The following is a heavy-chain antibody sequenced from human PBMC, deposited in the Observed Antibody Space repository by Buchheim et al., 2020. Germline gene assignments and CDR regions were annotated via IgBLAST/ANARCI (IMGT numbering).Heavy chain of an antibody. D-gene: IGHD7-27*01. CDR2: INQDGSGK. J-gene: IGHJ4*02. CDR1: GFSLSNHW. CDR3: ASWAGRDY. V-gene: IGHV3-7*01. Sequence: EVQLVESGGGLVQPGGSLRLSCAVSGFSLSNHWMTWVRQAPGKGLQWVANINQDGSGKFYVDAVKGRFTISRDGAKNSLYLLMNSLRAEDTAIYYCASWAGRDYWGQGT.